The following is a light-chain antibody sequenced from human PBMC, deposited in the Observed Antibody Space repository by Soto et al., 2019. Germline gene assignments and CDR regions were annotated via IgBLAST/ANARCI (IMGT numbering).Light chain of an antibody. J-gene: IGKJ4*01. CDR3: QQYYSFPPT. CDR2: GTS. CDR1: QGIGND. V-gene: IGKV1-17*01. Sequence: DIQMTQSPSSLSASVGDRVTITCRASQGIGNDLGWYQQKPGKAPQRLIFGTSNLQSGVPSRFSGSGSGTEFTLTISCLQSEDFATYYCQQYYSFPPTFGGGTKVEIK.